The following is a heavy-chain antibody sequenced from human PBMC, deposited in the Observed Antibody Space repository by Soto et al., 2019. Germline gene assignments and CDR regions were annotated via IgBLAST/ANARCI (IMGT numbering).Heavy chain of an antibody. CDR1: GGSFSGYY. CDR3: ASLSLAGYYIDY. D-gene: IGHD3-9*01. Sequence: PSETLSLTCAVYGGSFSGYYWSWIRQPPGKGLEWIGEINHSGSTNYNPSLKSRVTISVDTSKNQFSLKLSSVTAADTAVYYCASLSLAGYYIDYWGQGTLVTVSS. V-gene: IGHV4-34*01. CDR2: INHSGST. J-gene: IGHJ4*02.